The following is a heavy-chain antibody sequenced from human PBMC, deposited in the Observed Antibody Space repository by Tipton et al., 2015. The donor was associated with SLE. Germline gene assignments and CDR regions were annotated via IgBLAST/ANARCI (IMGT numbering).Heavy chain of an antibody. CDR2: INSDGSST. J-gene: IGHJ3*02. CDR1: GSTFSSYW. D-gene: IGHD3-22*01. V-gene: IGHV3-74*01. CDR3: ARGGLFYDAFDI. Sequence: SLRLSCAASGSTFSSYWMHWVRQAPGKGLVWVSRINSDGSSTSYADSVKGRFTISRDNAKNTLYLQMNSLRAEDTAVYYCARGGLFYDAFDIWGQGTMVTVSS.